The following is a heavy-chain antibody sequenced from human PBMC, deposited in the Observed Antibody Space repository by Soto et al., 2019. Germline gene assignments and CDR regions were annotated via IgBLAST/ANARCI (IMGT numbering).Heavy chain of an antibody. Sequence: PSETLSLTCDAFGGSFSGFYWSWIGQLPGRWLEWTGEINHSGSTNYTPSLKSRVTISVDTSKNQFSLKLSSVTAADTAVYYCARHSYGGYYDSSGIFDYWGQGTLVTVSS. D-gene: IGHD3-22*01. CDR2: INHSGST. CDR1: GGSFSGFY. V-gene: IGHV4-34*01. CDR3: ARHSYGGYYDSSGIFDY. J-gene: IGHJ4*02.